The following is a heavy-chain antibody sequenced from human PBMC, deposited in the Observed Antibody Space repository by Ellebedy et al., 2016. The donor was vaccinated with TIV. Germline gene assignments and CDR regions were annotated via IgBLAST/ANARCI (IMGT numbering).Heavy chain of an antibody. J-gene: IGHJ4*02. Sequence: ASVKVSXXASGYTFTGYYMHWVRQAPGQGLEWMGWINPNSGGTNYAQKFQGWVTMTRDTSISTAYMELSRLRSDDTAVYYCARADWAVTNFDYWGQGTLVTVSS. CDR3: ARADWAVTNFDY. CDR2: INPNSGGT. CDR1: GYTFTGYY. D-gene: IGHD4-17*01. V-gene: IGHV1-2*04.